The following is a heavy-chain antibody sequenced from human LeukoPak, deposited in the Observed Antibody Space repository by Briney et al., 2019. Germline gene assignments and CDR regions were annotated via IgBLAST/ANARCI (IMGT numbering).Heavy chain of an antibody. V-gene: IGHV1-69*05. Sequence: SVKVCCKASGTTFSRSAISWVRQAPGQGLEWIGGVIPILGTTNYAQKFQDRVSITTDESTSTAYMEVSSLRSVDTAVYFCARDDGSATLGFDSWGQGTLVTVSS. CDR2: VIPILGTT. CDR1: GTTFSRSA. D-gene: IGHD1-26*01. J-gene: IGHJ4*02. CDR3: ARDDGSATLGFDS.